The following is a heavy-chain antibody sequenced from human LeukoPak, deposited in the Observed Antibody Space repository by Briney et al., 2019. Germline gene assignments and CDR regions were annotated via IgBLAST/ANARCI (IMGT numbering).Heavy chain of an antibody. Sequence: GGSLRLSCAASGFTFSSYSMNWVRQAPGKGLGWVSSISSSSSYIYYADSVKGRFTISRDNAKNSLYLQMNSLRAEDTAVYYCARDMDSYYYYYGMDVWGQGTTVTVSS. CDR2: ISSSSSYI. J-gene: IGHJ6*02. V-gene: IGHV3-21*01. CDR3: ARDMDSYYYYYGMDV. CDR1: GFTFSSYS. D-gene: IGHD3-10*01.